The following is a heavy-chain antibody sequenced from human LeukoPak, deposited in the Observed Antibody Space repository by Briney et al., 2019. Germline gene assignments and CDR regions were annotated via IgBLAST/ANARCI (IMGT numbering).Heavy chain of an antibody. D-gene: IGHD3-10*01. Sequence: ASVKVSCKASGYTFTSYGISWVRQAPGQGLEWMGWISAYNGNTDYAQKLQGRVTMTTDTSTSTAYMELRSLRSDDTAVYYCVSDLLWFGELPDDYWGQGTLVTVSS. V-gene: IGHV1-18*01. CDR1: GYTFTSYG. CDR3: VSDLLWFGELPDDY. CDR2: ISAYNGNT. J-gene: IGHJ4*02.